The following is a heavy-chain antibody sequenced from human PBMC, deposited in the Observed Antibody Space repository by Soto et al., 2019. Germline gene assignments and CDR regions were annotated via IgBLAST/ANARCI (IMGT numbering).Heavy chain of an antibody. CDR3: ARGQRFSDWFDP. CDR2: VYSSGGT. J-gene: IGHJ5*02. CDR1: GGSMSSYY. D-gene: IGHD3-3*01. V-gene: IGHV4-4*07. Sequence: SETLSLTCTVSGGSMSSYYWACIRQPAGKGLEWIGRVYSSGGTHYNPSLKSRVTISLDTSKNQFSLRLLSVTDADTAVYYCARGQRFSDWFDPWGQGTLVTVSS.